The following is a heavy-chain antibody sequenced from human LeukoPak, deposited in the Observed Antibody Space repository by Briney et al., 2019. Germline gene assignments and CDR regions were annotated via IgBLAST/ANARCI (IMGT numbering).Heavy chain of an antibody. CDR3: AKDASRKPYSSSRYRGTYYLDY. CDR2: IWYDGSNK. V-gene: IGHV3-33*06. J-gene: IGHJ4*02. Sequence: GGSLRLPCAASGFTFSSYGMHWVRQAPGKGLEWVAVIWYDGSNKYYADSVKGRFTISRDNSKNRLYLQMNSLRAEDTAVYYCAKDASRKPYSSSRYRGTYYLDYWGQGTLVTVSS. CDR1: GFTFSSYG. D-gene: IGHD6-13*01.